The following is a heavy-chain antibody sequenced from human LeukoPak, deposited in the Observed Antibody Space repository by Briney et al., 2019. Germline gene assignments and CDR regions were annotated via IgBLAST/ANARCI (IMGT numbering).Heavy chain of an antibody. V-gene: IGHV1-8*01. D-gene: IGHD2-15*01. CDR3: ARRHGRCSDGSCYYPDY. Sequence: ASVKVSCKASGYTFTSYDINWVRQATGQGLEWMGWMNPNSGNTGYAQKLQGRVTMTRNSSITTAYMELSSLRSEDTAVYYCARRHGRCSDGSCYYPDYWGQGTLVTVSS. J-gene: IGHJ4*02. CDR1: GYTFTSYD. CDR2: MNPNSGNT.